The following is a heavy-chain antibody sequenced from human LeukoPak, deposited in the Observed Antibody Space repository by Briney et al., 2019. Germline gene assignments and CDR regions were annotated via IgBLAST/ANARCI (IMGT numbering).Heavy chain of an antibody. Sequence: PSQTLSLTCTVSGDSISSGDYYWRWMPQPAGKGLEWIVRISSSASNNYTPSLKSRVTISVDTSKTQFSVKLSSVPAADTAVYYCARDVTAAFDYWGQGTLVTVSS. CDR1: GDSISSGDYY. CDR2: ISSSASN. CDR3: ARDVTAAFDY. J-gene: IGHJ4*02. V-gene: IGHV4-61*02. D-gene: IGHD6-13*01.